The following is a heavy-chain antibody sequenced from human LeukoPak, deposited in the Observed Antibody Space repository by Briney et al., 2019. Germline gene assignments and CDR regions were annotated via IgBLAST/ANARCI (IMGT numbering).Heavy chain of an antibody. CDR2: IKEDGSLK. CDR1: GFGFSNFW. Sequence: GGSLRLSCAASGFGFSNFWMSWVRQAPGKGPEWVANIKEDGSLKNYVDSVEGRFTVSRDNAKNTLYLQMNSLRLEDTAVYYCVRDWAPASMQAAPFDCWGQGTLVTVPS. J-gene: IGHJ4*02. D-gene: IGHD2/OR15-2a*01. CDR3: VRDWAPASMQAAPFDC. V-gene: IGHV3-7*01.